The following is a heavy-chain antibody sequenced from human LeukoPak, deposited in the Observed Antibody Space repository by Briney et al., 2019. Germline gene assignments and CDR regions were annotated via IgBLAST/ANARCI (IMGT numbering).Heavy chain of an antibody. CDR3: ARGSYYDFDY. Sequence: SETLSLTCTVSGGSISSYYWSWIRQPPGRELEWIGYIYYSGSTNYNPSLKSRVTISVDTSKNQFSLKLSSVTAADTAVYYCARGSYYDFDYWGQGTLVTVSS. J-gene: IGHJ4*02. V-gene: IGHV4-59*01. D-gene: IGHD3-10*01. CDR1: GGSISSYY. CDR2: IYYSGST.